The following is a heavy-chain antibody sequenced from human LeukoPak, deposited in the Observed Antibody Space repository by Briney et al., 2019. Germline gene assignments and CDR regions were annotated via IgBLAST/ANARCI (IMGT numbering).Heavy chain of an antibody. CDR2: IYHSWST. Sequence: SETLSLTCAVSGGSISSSNWWSLVRPAPGEGPEWVGVIYHSWSTNYKPSLKTRVTISVDKSKNQFSLKPRSVTAADTAVYYCATRQKYGSGRFDCWGQGTLVTV. D-gene: IGHD3-10*01. CDR3: ATRQKYGSGRFDC. CDR1: GGSISSSNW. J-gene: IGHJ4*02. V-gene: IGHV4-4*02.